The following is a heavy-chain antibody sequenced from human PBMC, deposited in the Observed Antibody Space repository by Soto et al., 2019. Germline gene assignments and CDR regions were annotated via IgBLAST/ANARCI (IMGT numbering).Heavy chain of an antibody. V-gene: IGHV4-39*01. D-gene: IGHD2-15*01. CDR3: ARSSPRYCSGGSCLEFPDAFDI. CDR1: GGSISSSSYY. J-gene: IGHJ3*02. CDR2: IYYSGST. Sequence: QLQLQESGPGLVKPSETLSLTCTVSGGSISSSSYYWGWIRQPPGKGLEWIGSIYYSGSTYYNPSLKVRVTLSVPTSNHQFSLTLSSVTAADTAVYYCARSSPRYCSGGSCLEFPDAFDIWGQGTMVTVSS.